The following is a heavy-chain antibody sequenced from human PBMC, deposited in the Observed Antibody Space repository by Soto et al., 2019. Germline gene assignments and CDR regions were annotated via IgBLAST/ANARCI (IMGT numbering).Heavy chain of an antibody. Sequence: QVQLVQSGAEVKKPGASVKVSCKASGYTFTSYDINWVRQATGQGLEWMGWMNPNSGNTGYAQKFQGRVTVTSDPPVSTTYMELGSLRSEDTAVYYCARGRSHELWGQGTQVTVSS. CDR3: ARGRSHEL. D-gene: IGHD1-7*01. V-gene: IGHV1-8*01. J-gene: IGHJ4*02. CDR1: GYTFTSYD. CDR2: MNPNSGNT.